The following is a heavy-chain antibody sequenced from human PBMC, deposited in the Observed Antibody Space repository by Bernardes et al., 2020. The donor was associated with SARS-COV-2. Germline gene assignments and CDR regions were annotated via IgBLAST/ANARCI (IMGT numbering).Heavy chain of an antibody. V-gene: IGHV4-34*01. J-gene: IGHJ5*02. Sequence: SETLSLTCAVYGGSFSGYYWSWIRQPPGKGLEWIGEINHSGSTNYNPSLKSRVTISVDTSKNQFSLKLSSVTAADTAVYYCARAHGWGYYDPWGQGTLVTVSS. D-gene: IGHD3-22*01. CDR3: ARAHGWGYYDP. CDR2: INHSGST. CDR1: GGSFSGYY.